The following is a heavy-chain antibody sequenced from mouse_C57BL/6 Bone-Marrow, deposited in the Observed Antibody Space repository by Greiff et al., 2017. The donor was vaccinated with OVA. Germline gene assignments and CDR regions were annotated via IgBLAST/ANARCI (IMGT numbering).Heavy chain of an antibody. CDR2: IWTGGGT. CDR1: GFSLTSYA. Sequence: VKLVESGPGLVAPSQSLSITCTVSGFSLTSYAISWVRQPPGKGLEWLGVIWTGGGTNYNSALKSRLSISKDNSKSQVFIKMNSLQTDDTARYYCARVYGYDDWYFDVWGTGTTVTVSS. D-gene: IGHD2-2*01. V-gene: IGHV2-9-1*01. CDR3: ARVYGYDDWYFDV. J-gene: IGHJ1*03.